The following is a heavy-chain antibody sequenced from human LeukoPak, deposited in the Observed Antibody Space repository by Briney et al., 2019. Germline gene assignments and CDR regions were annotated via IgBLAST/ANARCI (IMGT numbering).Heavy chain of an antibody. Sequence: SETLSLTCAVYGGSFSGCYWSWTRQPPGKGLEWIGEINHSGSTNYNPSLKSRVTISVDTSKNQFSLKLSSVTAADTAVYYCARRTWVYGSGGIGYFDYWGQGTLVTVSS. CDR1: GGSFSGCY. J-gene: IGHJ4*02. CDR3: ARRTWVYGSGGIGYFDY. CDR2: INHSGST. V-gene: IGHV4-34*01. D-gene: IGHD3-10*01.